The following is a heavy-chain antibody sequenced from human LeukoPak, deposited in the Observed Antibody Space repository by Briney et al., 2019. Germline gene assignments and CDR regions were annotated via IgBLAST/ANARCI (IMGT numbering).Heavy chain of an antibody. CDR3: AREGDTLTGAADY. CDR2: INPNSGGT. D-gene: IGHD3-9*01. V-gene: IGHV1-2*02. CDR1: GYTFTGYY. Sequence: ASVKVSCKASGYTFTGYYIHWVRQAPGQGLEWMGWINPNSGGTDYAQKFQGRVSMTRDTSISTAYMEVSSLRSDDTAVFFCAREGDTLTGAADYWGQGTLVTVSS. J-gene: IGHJ4*02.